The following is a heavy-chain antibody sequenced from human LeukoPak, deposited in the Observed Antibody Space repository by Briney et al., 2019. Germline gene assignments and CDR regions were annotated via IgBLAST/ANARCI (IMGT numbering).Heavy chain of an antibody. Sequence: ASVKVSCKASGGTFSSYAISWVRQAPGQGLEWMGGIIPIFGTANYAQKFQGRVTITADESTSTAYMELSSLRSGDTAVYYCARDRSWDTQGYSYGPTFDYWGQGTLVTVSS. CDR1: GGTFSSYA. D-gene: IGHD5-18*01. CDR3: ARDRSWDTQGYSYGPTFDY. V-gene: IGHV1-69*01. J-gene: IGHJ4*02. CDR2: IIPIFGTA.